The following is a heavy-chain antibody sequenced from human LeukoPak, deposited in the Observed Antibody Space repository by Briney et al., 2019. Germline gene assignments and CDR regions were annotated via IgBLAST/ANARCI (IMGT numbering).Heavy chain of an antibody. D-gene: IGHD6-13*01. V-gene: IGHV4-59*01. CDR3: ARLTIAAAGTRRFDP. Sequence: TPSETLSLTCTVSGGSISSYYWSWIRHPPGKGLEWIGYIYYSGSTNYNPSLKSRVTISVDTSKNQFSLKLSSVTAADTAVYYCARLTIAAAGTRRFDPWGQGTLVTVSS. J-gene: IGHJ5*02. CDR1: GGSISSYY. CDR2: IYYSGST.